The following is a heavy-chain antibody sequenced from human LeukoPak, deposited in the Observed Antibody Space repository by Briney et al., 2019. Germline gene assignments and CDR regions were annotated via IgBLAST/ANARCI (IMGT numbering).Heavy chain of an antibody. CDR2: VNPSSGNS. Sequence: ASVKVSCKASGCGFRSCDVNWVRQAPGQGLEWVGWVNPSSGNSGYAQKFQGRVTMTRNTSISTAYMELINLQSDDTAVYYCARGTPYCSSASCYNYWGQGSLVTVSS. J-gene: IGHJ4*02. V-gene: IGHV1-8*02. CDR1: GCGFRSCD. D-gene: IGHD2-2*02. CDR3: ARGTPYCSSASCYNY.